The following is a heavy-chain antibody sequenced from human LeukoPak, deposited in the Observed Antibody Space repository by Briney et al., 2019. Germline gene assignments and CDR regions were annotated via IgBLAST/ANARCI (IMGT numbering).Heavy chain of an antibody. J-gene: IGHJ6*02. V-gene: IGHV1-8*01. CDR3: ARLTAPAAKVYYYYGMDV. CDR2: MNPNSGNT. D-gene: IGHD2-2*01. CDR1: GYTFTSYD. Sequence: ASVKVSCKASGYTFTSYDINWVRQATGQGLEWMGWMNPNSGNTGYAQKFQGRVTMTRNTSISTAYMELSRLRSDDTAVYYCARLTAPAAKVYYYYGMDVWGQGTTVTVSS.